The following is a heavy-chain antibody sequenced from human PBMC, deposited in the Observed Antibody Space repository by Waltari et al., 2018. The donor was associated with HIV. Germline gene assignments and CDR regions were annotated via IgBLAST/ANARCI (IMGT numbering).Heavy chain of an antibody. Sequence: QVQLQQWGAGLLKPSETLSLTCAVYGGSFSGYYWSWIRQPPGKGLEWIGEINHSGSTNYNPSLKSRVTISVDTSKNQFSLKLSSVTAADTAVYYCARWGWELLAYYYYGMDVWGQGTTVTVSS. CDR3: ARWGWELLAYYYYGMDV. CDR1: GGSFSGYY. D-gene: IGHD1-26*01. J-gene: IGHJ6*02. V-gene: IGHV4-34*01. CDR2: INHSGST.